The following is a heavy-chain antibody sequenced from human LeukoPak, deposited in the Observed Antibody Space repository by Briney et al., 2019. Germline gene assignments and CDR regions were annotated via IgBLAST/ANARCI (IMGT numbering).Heavy chain of an antibody. V-gene: IGHV3-7*05. CDR1: GFTFSSYW. CDR2: IKQDGSEK. CDR3: ARRGTSSSWAHFDY. J-gene: IGHJ4*02. Sequence: GGSLRLSCAASGFTFSSYWMTWVRQAPGKGLEWVAKIKQDGSEKYYVNSVKGRFTISRDNAKDSLYLQMNSLGAEDTAVYYCARRGTSSSWAHFDYWGQGTLVTVSS. D-gene: IGHD6-13*01.